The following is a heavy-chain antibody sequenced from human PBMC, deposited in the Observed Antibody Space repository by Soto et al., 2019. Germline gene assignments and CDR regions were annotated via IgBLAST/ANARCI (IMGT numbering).Heavy chain of an antibody. D-gene: IGHD2-2*01. CDR2: INPSGGST. CDR3: ARGLKGCSSTSCYGTVRYYYYYMDV. Sequence: ASVKVSCKASGCTFTSYYMHWVRQAPGQGLEWKGIINPSGGSTSYAQKFQGRVTMTRDTSTSTVYMELSSLRSEDTAVYYCARGLKGCSSTSCYGTVRYYYYYMDVWGKGTTVTVSS. J-gene: IGHJ6*03. V-gene: IGHV1-46*03. CDR1: GCTFTSYY.